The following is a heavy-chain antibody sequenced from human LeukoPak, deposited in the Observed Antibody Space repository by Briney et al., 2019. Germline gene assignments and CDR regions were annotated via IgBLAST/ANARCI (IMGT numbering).Heavy chain of an antibody. CDR1: GFTFSSYA. CDR3: AKQRSEVVVAATNY. Sequence: GGSLRLSCAASGFTFSSYAMTWVRQAPGKGLELVSSITGGGDTTYYADSVRGRFTISRDNSKNTLSLQTNSLRAEDTAVYYCAKQRSEVVVAATNYWGQGTLVTVSS. D-gene: IGHD2-15*01. J-gene: IGHJ4*02. CDR2: ITGGGDTT. V-gene: IGHV3-23*01.